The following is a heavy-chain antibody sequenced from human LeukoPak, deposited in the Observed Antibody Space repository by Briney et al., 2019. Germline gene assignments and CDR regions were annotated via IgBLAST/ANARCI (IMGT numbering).Heavy chain of an antibody. D-gene: IGHD6-13*01. CDR3: ATYDQQLAFDN. CDR2: MYTSGST. Sequence: SETLSLTCTVSGGSMSSYSRSWIRQPPGKGLEWIGRMYTSGSTNYNPSLKGGVTMSIDTSKKHFSLNLDSVTAADTAVYYCATYDQQLAFDNWGQGSLVTVSS. J-gene: IGHJ4*02. CDR1: GGSMSSYS. V-gene: IGHV4-4*07.